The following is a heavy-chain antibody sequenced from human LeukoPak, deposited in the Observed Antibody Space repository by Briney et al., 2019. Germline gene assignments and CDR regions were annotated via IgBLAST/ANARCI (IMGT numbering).Heavy chain of an antibody. CDR1: GGSISSSSYY. D-gene: IGHD3-10*01. V-gene: IGHV4-39*07. J-gene: IGHJ3*02. CDR3: ARAIWFGDLYEAFDI. Sequence: SETLSLTCTVSGGSISSSSYYWGWIRQPPGKGLEWIGSIYYSGSTYYNPSLKSRVTISVDTSKNQFSLKLSSATAADTAVYYCARAIWFGDLYEAFDIWGQGTMVTVSS. CDR2: IYYSGST.